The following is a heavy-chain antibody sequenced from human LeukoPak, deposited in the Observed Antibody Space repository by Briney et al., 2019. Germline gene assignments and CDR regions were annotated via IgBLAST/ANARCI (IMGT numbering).Heavy chain of an antibody. CDR3: ARVWGGSEGQGFHY. D-gene: IGHD5-12*01. V-gene: IGHV1-2*02. CDR1: GYTFTCYY. CDR2: INPNSGGT. J-gene: IGHJ4*02. Sequence: GASVKDSCKASGYTFTCYYMHWVRQAPGQGLDGMGWINPNSGGTNYAQKFQGRVTMTRDASISTAYVELSRLRSDDTAVYYCARVWGGSEGQGFHYWGQGTLVTVSS.